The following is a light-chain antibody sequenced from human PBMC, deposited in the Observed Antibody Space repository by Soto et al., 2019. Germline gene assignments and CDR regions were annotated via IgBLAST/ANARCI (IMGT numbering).Light chain of an antibody. J-gene: IGKJ3*01. V-gene: IGKV1-17*01. CDR2: AAS. CDR3: QHYNTYSKA. CDR1: QSISYN. Sequence: DIQMTQSQSSLSASIGDRVTITCRASQSISYNLNWYQQNPGKAPKLLIYAASTLQGGVPPRFSGGGFGTEFTLNISSLQPDDSAIYYCQHYNTYSKAFGPGTKVDIK.